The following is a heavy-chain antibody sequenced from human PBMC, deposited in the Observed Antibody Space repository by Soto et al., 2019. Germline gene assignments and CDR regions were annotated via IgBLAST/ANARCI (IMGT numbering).Heavy chain of an antibody. CDR1: GGFIISDY. D-gene: IGHD3-22*01. V-gene: IGHV4-59*01. CDR3: ARVVDYYDPYYYYGMDV. J-gene: IGHJ6*02. Sequence: SETLSLTCTVSGGFIISDYWIWIRQPPGQGLEWIGYIYYSGSTNYNPSLRSRVTISLDTSKKQFSLKLSSVTAADTAVYYCARVVDYYDPYYYYGMDVWGQGTTVTVSS. CDR2: IYYSGST.